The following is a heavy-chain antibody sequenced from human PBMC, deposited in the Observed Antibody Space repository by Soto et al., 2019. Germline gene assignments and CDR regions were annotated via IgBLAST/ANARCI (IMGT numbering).Heavy chain of an antibody. J-gene: IGHJ5*02. Sequence: SETLSLTCTVSGAAISGFYWSWIRKSAGKGLEWVGRIYATGTTDYNPSLKSRVMMSVDTSKKQFSLKLRSVTAADTAVYYCVRDGTKTLRDWFDPWGQGISVTVSS. D-gene: IGHD1-1*01. CDR3: VRDGTKTLRDWFDP. V-gene: IGHV4-4*07. CDR2: IYATGTT. CDR1: GAAISGFY.